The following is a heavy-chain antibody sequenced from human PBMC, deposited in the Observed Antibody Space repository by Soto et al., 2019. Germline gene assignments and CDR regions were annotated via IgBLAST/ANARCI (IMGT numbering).Heavy chain of an antibody. CDR1: GFTFSAYH. CDR2: INPTSSHI. CDR3: ARGYCGGVGCYLRRDAFEV. J-gene: IGHJ3*01. Sequence: EVQLVESGGGLVMPGGSLRLSCAASGFTFSAYHMNWVRQAPGKGLEWVSSINPTSSHIYYADSVRGRFTISRDDSKNSVSLQINILRTEDAALYYCARGYCGGVGCYLRRDAFEVWCQGTMVTVSS. D-gene: IGHD2-15*01. V-gene: IGHV3-21*01.